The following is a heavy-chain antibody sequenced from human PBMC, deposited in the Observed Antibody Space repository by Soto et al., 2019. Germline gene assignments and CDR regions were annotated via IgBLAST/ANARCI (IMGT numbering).Heavy chain of an antibody. Sequence: GGSLRLSCAASGFTFSSYAMSWVRQAPGKGLEWVSAISGSGGSTYYADSVKGRFTISRDNSKNTLYLQMNSLRADDTAVYYCATYPRVYSSGLYGMDVWGQGTTVTVSS. D-gene: IGHD6-19*01. J-gene: IGHJ6*02. V-gene: IGHV3-23*01. CDR1: GFTFSSYA. CDR3: ATYPRVYSSGLYGMDV. CDR2: ISGSGGST.